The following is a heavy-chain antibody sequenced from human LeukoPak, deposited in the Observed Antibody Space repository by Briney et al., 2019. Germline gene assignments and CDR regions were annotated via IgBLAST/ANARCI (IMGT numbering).Heavy chain of an antibody. CDR2: IYYGGST. CDR1: GGSISRYS. CDR3: ARATHSGWYVEDWFDP. Sequence: PSETLSLTCTVSGGSISRYSWNWFRQPPGKGLEWIGHIYYGGSTYYNPSLKSRVTISVDTSKNQFSLKLSSVTAADTAVYYCARATHSGWYVEDWFDPWGQGTLVTVSS. V-gene: IGHV4-59*12. J-gene: IGHJ5*02. D-gene: IGHD6-19*01.